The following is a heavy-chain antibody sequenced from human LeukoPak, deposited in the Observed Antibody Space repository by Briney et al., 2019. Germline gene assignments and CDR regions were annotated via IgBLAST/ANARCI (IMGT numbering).Heavy chain of an antibody. CDR2: IKQDGSEK. CDR1: GFTFSSYW. J-gene: IGHJ4*02. Sequence: GGSLRLSCAASGFTFSSYWMSWVRQAPGKGLEWVANIKQDGSEKYYVDSVKGRFTIFRDNAKNSLYLQMNSLRAEDTAVYYCARDEGGPLGGLLDYWGQGTLVTVSS. V-gene: IGHV3-7*01. D-gene: IGHD2-15*01. CDR3: ARDEGGPLGGLLDY.